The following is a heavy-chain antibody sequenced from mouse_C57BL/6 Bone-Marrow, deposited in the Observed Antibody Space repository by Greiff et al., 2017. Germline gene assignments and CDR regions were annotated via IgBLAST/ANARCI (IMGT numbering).Heavy chain of an antibody. Sequence: QVQLQQPGTELVKPGASVKLSCKASGYTFTSYWMHWVKQRPGQGLEWIGNINPSNGGTNYNEKFKSKATLTVDNSSSTAYMQLSSLTSEDSAVYYCARTPYYGSSYWYFDVWGTGTTVTVSS. CDR2: INPSNGGT. J-gene: IGHJ1*03. D-gene: IGHD1-1*01. V-gene: IGHV1-53*01. CDR1: GYTFTSYW. CDR3: ARTPYYGSSYWYFDV.